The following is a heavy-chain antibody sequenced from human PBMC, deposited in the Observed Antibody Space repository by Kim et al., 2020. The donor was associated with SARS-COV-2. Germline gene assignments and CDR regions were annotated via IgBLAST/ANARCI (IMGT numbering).Heavy chain of an antibody. J-gene: IGHJ6*02. Sequence: KSRVTISVDTSKNQFSLKLSSVTAADTAVYYCARVGPPRYVAGYYYGMDVWGQGTTVTVSS. CDR3: ARVGPPRYVAGYYYGMDV. D-gene: IGHD1-1*01. V-gene: IGHV4-31*02.